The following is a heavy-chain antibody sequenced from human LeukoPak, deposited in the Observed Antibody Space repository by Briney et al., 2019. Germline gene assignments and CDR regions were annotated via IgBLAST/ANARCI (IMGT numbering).Heavy chain of an antibody. CDR3: ARVRHGWSTSWGYYYMDV. CDR1: GYTFTSYD. D-gene: IGHD6-19*01. J-gene: IGHJ6*03. CDR2: VNPNSGNT. V-gene: IGHV1-8*01. Sequence: ASVKVSCKASGYTFTSYDINWVRQATGQGLEWMGWVNPNSGNTGYAQKFQGRVTMTRNTSISTAYMELSSLRSEDTAVYYCARVRHGWSTSWGYYYMDVWGKGTTVTVSS.